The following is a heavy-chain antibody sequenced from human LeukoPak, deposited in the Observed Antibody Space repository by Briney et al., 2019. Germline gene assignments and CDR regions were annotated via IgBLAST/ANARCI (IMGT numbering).Heavy chain of an antibody. Sequence: NPGGSLRLSCAASGFTFSSYSMTWVRQAPGKGLEWVSSISSSSSYIYYADSVKGRFTISRGNAKNSLYLQMNSLRAEDTAVYYCARSAGSGWYRAPYYYYGMDVWGQGTTVTVSS. D-gene: IGHD6-19*01. V-gene: IGHV3-21*01. CDR2: ISSSSSYI. CDR1: GFTFSSYS. CDR3: ARSAGSGWYRAPYYYYGMDV. J-gene: IGHJ6*02.